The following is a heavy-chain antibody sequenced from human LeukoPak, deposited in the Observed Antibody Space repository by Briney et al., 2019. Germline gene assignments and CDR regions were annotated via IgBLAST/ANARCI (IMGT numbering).Heavy chain of an antibody. D-gene: IGHD6-13*01. Sequence: GGYLRLSCAASGFSFSIYWMSWVRQPPGKGLEWVANIMHDGSEKNYVDSVKGRFTISRDNTKNSLYLQMNSLRVEDTAVYYCARVGTAEGTLEDYWGQGTLVTVSS. J-gene: IGHJ4*02. V-gene: IGHV3-7*01. CDR1: GFSFSIYW. CDR2: IMHDGSEK. CDR3: ARVGTAEGTLEDY.